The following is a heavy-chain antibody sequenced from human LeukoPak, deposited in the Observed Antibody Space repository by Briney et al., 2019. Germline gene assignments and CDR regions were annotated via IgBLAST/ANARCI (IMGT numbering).Heavy chain of an antibody. CDR2: IYYSGST. Sequence: SETLSLTCTVSGGSISSSSYYWGWIRQPPGKGLEWIGSIYYSGSTYYNPSLKSRVTISVDTSKNQFSLKLSSVTAADTAVYYCARARPAFDIWGQGTMVTVSS. CDR1: GGSISSSSYY. CDR3: ARARPAFDI. J-gene: IGHJ3*02. V-gene: IGHV4-39*07.